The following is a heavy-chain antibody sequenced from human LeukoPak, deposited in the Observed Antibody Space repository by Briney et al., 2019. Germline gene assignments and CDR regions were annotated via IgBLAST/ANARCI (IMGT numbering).Heavy chain of an antibody. D-gene: IGHD3-3*02. V-gene: IGHV3-30*04. J-gene: IGHJ6*03. Sequence: GKSLRLSCDASGFTFTTYSMQWVRQAPGKGLEWMTLISPDGNNKDYADSVKGRFTISRDNSKNTLFLQMTSLTSEDTGVYYCATGALPIGFLKSIRPGNYFSNYMGVWGKGTMVIVSS. CDR2: ISPDGNNK. CDR3: ATGALPIGFLKSIRPGNYFSNYMGV. CDR1: GFTFTTYS.